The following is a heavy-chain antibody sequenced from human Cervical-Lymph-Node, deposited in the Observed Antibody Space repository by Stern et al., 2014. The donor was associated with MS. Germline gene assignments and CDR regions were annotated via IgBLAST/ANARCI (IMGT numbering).Heavy chain of an antibody. Sequence: EVHLVESGGGLVQPGRSLRLSCAASGFKFDDYAMHWVRQAPGKGLEWVSTISWNSGDIAYAGSVKGRFTISRDNAKSSLHLQMNSLRADDTALYYCVKDQGWGGEVLPFDYWGQGTLVSVSS. J-gene: IGHJ4*02. CDR3: VKDQGWGGEVLPFDY. V-gene: IGHV3-9*01. CDR1: GFKFDDYA. CDR2: ISWNSGDI. D-gene: IGHD3-16*01.